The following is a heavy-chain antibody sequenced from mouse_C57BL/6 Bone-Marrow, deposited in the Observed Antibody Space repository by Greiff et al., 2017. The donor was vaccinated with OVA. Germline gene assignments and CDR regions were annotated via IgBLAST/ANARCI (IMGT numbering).Heavy chain of an antibody. CDR3: ARGTLRYFDV. CDR1: GFTFTSYW. CDR2: IDPSDSYT. Sequence: QVQLQQPGAELVMPGASVKLSCKASGFTFTSYWMHWVKQRPGQGLEWIGEIDPSDSYTNYNQQFKGKSTLTVDKSSSTSYMQLSSLTSEDSAVYYCARGTLRYFDVWGTGTTVTVSS. V-gene: IGHV1-69*01. J-gene: IGHJ1*03. D-gene: IGHD6-1*01.